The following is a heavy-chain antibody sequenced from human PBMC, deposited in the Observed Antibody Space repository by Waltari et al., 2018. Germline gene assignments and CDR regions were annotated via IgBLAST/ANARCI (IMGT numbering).Heavy chain of an antibody. CDR3: ARVVVGLSDAFDI. J-gene: IGHJ3*02. CDR2: IYSGGST. D-gene: IGHD2-21*01. V-gene: IGHV3-53*01. CDR1: GFSVSTNY. Sequence: EVQLVESGGGLIQPGGSLRISCAASGFSVSTNYSSWFRQAPGKGLEWVSVIYSGGSTYYADSVKVRFTISRDNSKNTLYLQMNSLRAEDTAVYYRARVVVGLSDAFDIWGQGTMVTVSS.